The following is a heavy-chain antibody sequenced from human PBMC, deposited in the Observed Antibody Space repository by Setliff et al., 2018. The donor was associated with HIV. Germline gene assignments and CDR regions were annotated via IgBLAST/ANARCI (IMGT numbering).Heavy chain of an antibody. CDR1: GGSISSYY. Sequence: PSETLSLTCTISGGSISSYYWSWIRQPPGKGLEWIGNIHSSGSTNYNPSLKSRVTITVDTSKNQFSLKVTSVTAADTAVYYCARVGTNWPSWFDPWGQGTQVTVSS. J-gene: IGHJ5*02. D-gene: IGHD1-1*01. CDR2: IHSSGST. V-gene: IGHV4-4*09. CDR3: ARVGTNWPSWFDP.